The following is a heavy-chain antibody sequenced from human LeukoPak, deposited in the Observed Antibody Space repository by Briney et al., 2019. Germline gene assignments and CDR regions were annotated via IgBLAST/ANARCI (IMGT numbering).Heavy chain of an antibody. CDR3: AALGLVTGAFDS. V-gene: IGHV4-61*02. D-gene: IGHD2/OR15-2a*01. CDR2: IYGSGST. Sequence: SQTLSLTCTVSGGSISSGTYYWSWIRQPAGKELEWIGRIYGSGSTNYNPSLKSRVSISVGTSQNQFSLKLTSVTAADTAVYYCAALGLVTGAFDSWGQGTLVTVSA. J-gene: IGHJ4*02. CDR1: GGSISSGTYY.